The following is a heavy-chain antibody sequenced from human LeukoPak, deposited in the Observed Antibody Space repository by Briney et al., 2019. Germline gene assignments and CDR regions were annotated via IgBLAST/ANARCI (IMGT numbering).Heavy chain of an antibody. Sequence: GGSLRLSCAASGFTFSSYGMHWVRQAPGKGLEWVAVISYDGSNKYYADSVKGRFTISRDNSKNTLYLQMNSLRAEDTAVYYCAKGGTTVNALFDYWGQGTLVTVSS. CDR3: AKGGTTVNALFDY. CDR1: GFTFSSYG. V-gene: IGHV3-30*18. J-gene: IGHJ4*02. CDR2: ISYDGSNK. D-gene: IGHD4-17*01.